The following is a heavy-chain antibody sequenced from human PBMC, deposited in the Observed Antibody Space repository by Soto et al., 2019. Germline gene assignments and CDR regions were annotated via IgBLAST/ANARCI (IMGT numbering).Heavy chain of an antibody. CDR2: IKSKTDGGTT. CDR1: GFNFSNAW. CDR3: TTDAWGNWFDP. D-gene: IGHD3-16*01. Sequence: EVQLVESGGGLVKPGGSLRLSCAASGFNFSNAWMSWVRQAPGKGLEWVGRIKSKTDGGTTDYAAPVKGRFTISRDDSKNTLYLQMNSLKTEDTAVYYCTTDAWGNWFDPWGQGTLVTVSS. J-gene: IGHJ5*02. V-gene: IGHV3-15*01.